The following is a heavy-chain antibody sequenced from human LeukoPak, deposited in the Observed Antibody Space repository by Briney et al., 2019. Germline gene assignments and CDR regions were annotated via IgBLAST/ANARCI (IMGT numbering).Heavy chain of an antibody. J-gene: IGHJ4*02. D-gene: IGHD6-13*01. CDR2: INPSGGST. Sequence: ASVKVSCKVSGYTFTSYYMHRVRQAPGQGLEWMGIINPSGGSTSYAQKFQGRVTMTRDTSTSTVYMELSSLRSEDTAVYYCARDRSPYSSSWLFDYWGQGTLVTVSS. CDR1: GYTFTSYY. CDR3: ARDRSPYSSSWLFDY. V-gene: IGHV1-46*01.